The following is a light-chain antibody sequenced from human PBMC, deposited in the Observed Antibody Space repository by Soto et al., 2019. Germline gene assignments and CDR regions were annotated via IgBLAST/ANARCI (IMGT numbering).Light chain of an antibody. CDR2: DAS. V-gene: IGKV3-11*01. CDR1: QSVSSY. CDR3: HQRSNWPSIT. J-gene: IGKJ5*01. Sequence: EIVLTQSPATLSLSPGERATLSCRASQSVSSYLAWYQQKPGQAPRLLIYDASNRATGIPARFSGSGSGTIFTLTISSLQPEDFAVYYCHQRSNWPSITCGQGTRLEIK.